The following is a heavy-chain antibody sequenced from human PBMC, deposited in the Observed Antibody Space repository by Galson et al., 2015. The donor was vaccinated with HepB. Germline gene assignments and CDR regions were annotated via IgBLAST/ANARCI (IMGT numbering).Heavy chain of an antibody. CDR1: GFTFSEYW. CDR3: VREGNCDSGCYHFDH. D-gene: IGHD2-21*02. V-gene: IGHV3-74*01. CDR2: IKDDGSST. Sequence: SLRLSCAASGFTFSEYWMHWVRQVPGKGLVWISRIKDDGSSTYYADSVKGRFTISRDSAKNTVYLQMRSLRAEDTAIYYCVREGNCDSGCYHFDHWGQGTLVTVSS. J-gene: IGHJ4*01.